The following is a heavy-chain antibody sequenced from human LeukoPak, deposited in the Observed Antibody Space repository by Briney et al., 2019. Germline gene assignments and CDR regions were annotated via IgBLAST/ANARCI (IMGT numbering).Heavy chain of an antibody. CDR1: GGSISSYY. D-gene: IGHD3-22*01. J-gene: IGHJ4*02. Sequence: SETLSLTCTVSGGSISSYYWSWIRQPPGKGLEWIGYIYYSGSTNYNPSLKSRVTISVDTSKNQFSLKLGSVTAADTAVYYCASLHSSGYYDYWGQGTLVTVSS. CDR2: IYYSGST. CDR3: ASLHSSGYYDY. V-gene: IGHV4-59*01.